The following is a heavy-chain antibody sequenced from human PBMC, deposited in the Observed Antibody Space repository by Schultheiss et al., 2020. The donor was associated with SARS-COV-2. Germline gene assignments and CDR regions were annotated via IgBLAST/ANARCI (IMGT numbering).Heavy chain of an antibody. CDR3: AKGESLGELSISLDY. D-gene: IGHD3-16*02. J-gene: IGHJ4*02. CDR2: ISGSGGST. CDR1: GFTFSSYA. Sequence: GESLKISCAASGFTFSSYAMHWVRQAPGKGLEWVSAISGSGGSTYYADSVKGRFTISRDNSKNTLYLQMNSLRAEDTAVYYCAKGESLGELSISLDYWGQGTLVTVSS. V-gene: IGHV3-23*01.